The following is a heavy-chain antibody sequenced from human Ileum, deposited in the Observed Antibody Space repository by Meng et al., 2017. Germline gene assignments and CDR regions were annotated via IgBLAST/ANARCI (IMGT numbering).Heavy chain of an antibody. Sequence: QVPIQQWGAGLLKPSETLSLTCAVYGGSFSGYYWSWIRQPPGKGLEWIGEINHSGSTNYNPSLKSRVTISVDTSKNQFSLKLSSVTAADTAVYYCARGWYYDYVWGSYRDHMFDYWGQGTLVTVSS. V-gene: IGHV4-34*01. CDR1: GGSFSGYY. CDR2: INHSGST. J-gene: IGHJ4*02. D-gene: IGHD3-16*02. CDR3: ARGWYYDYVWGSYRDHMFDY.